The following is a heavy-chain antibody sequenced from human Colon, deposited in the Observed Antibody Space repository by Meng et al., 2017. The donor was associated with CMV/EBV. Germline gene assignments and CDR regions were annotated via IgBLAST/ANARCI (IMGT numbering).Heavy chain of an antibody. J-gene: IGHJ4*02. V-gene: IGHV4-39*07. D-gene: IGHD6-6*01. CDR3: IRETTGSSSSY. Sequence: QLQRQESGPGLVRPSGTLSLTCTVSGGSISSSSYYWAWIRQPPGKGLEWIGSIFYTGTTYYKPSLKSRVTISVDTSKNQFSLKLSSVTAADTAVYYCIRETTGSSSSYWGQGTLVTVSS. CDR2: IFYTGTT. CDR1: GGSISSSSYY.